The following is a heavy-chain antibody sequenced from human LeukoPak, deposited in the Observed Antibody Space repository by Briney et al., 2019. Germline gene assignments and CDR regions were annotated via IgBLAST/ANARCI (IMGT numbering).Heavy chain of an antibody. CDR1: GFSFDDYG. D-gene: IGHD4-17*01. V-gene: IGHV3-20*01. J-gene: IGHJ5*02. CDR3: ARDYGVTRLFDP. CDR2: INWNGGST. Sequence: PGGSLRLSCAASGFSFDDYGMSWVRQAPGKGLEWVSGINWNGGSTGYADSVKGRFTISRDNAKNSLYLQMSSLRAEDTALYHCARDYGVTRLFDPWGQGTLVTVSS.